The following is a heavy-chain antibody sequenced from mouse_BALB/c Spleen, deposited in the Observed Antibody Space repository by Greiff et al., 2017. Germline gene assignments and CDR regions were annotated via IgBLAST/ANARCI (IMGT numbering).Heavy chain of an antibody. D-gene: IGHD2-4*01. Sequence: QVQLKESGAELVRPGTSVKVSCKASGYAFTNYLIEWVKQRPGQGLEWIGVINPGSGGTNYNEKFKGKATLTADKTSSTAYMQLSSLTSDDSAVYFCARKGHDYDVYYAMDYWGQGTSVTVSS. CDR1: GYAFTNYL. V-gene: IGHV1-54*01. J-gene: IGHJ4*01. CDR3: ARKGHDYDVYYAMDY. CDR2: INPGSGGT.